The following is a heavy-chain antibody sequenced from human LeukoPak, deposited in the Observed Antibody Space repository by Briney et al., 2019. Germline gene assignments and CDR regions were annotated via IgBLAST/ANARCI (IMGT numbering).Heavy chain of an antibody. CDR3: ARDQVLHRAVAGTLDY. Sequence: GGSLRLYCAASGFTFSSYSMNWVRQAPGKGLEWVSSISSSSSYIYYADSVKGRFTISRDNAKNSLYLQMNSLRAEDTAVYYCARDQVLHRAVAGTLDYWGQGTLVTVSS. J-gene: IGHJ4*02. D-gene: IGHD6-19*01. CDR2: ISSSSSYI. CDR1: GFTFSSYS. V-gene: IGHV3-21*01.